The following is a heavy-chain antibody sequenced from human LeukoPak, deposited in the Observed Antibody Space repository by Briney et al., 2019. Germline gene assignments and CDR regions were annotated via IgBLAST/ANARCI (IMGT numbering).Heavy chain of an antibody. J-gene: IGHJ4*02. CDR1: GFIVSSNY. CDR3: ARLPPGHYDILTGYLDY. D-gene: IGHD3-9*01. Sequence: HSGGSLRLSCAASGFIVSSNYMTWVRQSPGKGLECVSVIYSGGSTYYADSVKGRFTISRDNSKNTLYLQMNSLRAEDTAVYYCARLPPGHYDILTGYLDYWGQGTLVTVSS. CDR2: IYSGGST. V-gene: IGHV3-53*05.